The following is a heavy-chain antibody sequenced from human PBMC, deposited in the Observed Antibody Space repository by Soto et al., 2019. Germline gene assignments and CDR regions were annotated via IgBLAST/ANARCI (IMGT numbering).Heavy chain of an antibody. Sequence: QVQLQESGPGLVKPSRTLSLTCTVSGGSISNGGYYWSWIRQPAGKGLEWIGYIYSTGTTYYNPSLKSRLTMSLDTSENQFSLKLSSVTAADTAVYYCARSLYAVFDYWGQGTLVTVSS. D-gene: IGHD2-2*02. CDR3: ARSLYAVFDY. V-gene: IGHV4-30-4*01. CDR1: GGSISNGGYY. CDR2: IYSTGTT. J-gene: IGHJ4*02.